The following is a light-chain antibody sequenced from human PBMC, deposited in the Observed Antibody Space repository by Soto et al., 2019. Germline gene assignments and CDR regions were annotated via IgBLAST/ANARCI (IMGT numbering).Light chain of an antibody. CDR3: CSYAGNSTYV. CDR2: EGL. Sequence: QSALTQPASVSGSPGQSITISCTGTSSDVGRYDLVSWYQQHPGKAPKLMIYEGLKRPSGVSSRFSGSKSGNTASLTISGVQTDDEADYSCCSYAGNSTYVFGTGTKLTVL. V-gene: IGLV2-23*01. CDR1: SSDVGRYDL. J-gene: IGLJ1*01.